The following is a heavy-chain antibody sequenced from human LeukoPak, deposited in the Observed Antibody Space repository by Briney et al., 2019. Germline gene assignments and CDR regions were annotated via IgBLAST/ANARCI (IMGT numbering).Heavy chain of an antibody. Sequence: PGGSLRLSCAVSGFTFSSYGMNWVRQAPGKGLEWVSAISGSGGITYYADSVKGRFTISRDNSKNTVYLQMNSLRVEDTAVYYCAGSSGWYLAYWGQGTLVIGSS. V-gene: IGHV3-23*01. D-gene: IGHD6-19*01. CDR3: AGSSGWYLAY. J-gene: IGHJ4*02. CDR2: ISGSGGIT. CDR1: GFTFSSYG.